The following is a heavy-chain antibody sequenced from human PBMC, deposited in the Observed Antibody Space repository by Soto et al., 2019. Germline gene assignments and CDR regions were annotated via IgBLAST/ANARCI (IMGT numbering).Heavy chain of an antibody. CDR2: IYYSGST. J-gene: IGHJ3*02. D-gene: IGHD3-3*01. Sequence: QVQLQESGPGLVKPSETLSLTCTVSGGSINNYFWSWIRQTPGKGLEWIGYIYYSGSTNYNPSLKGRVTISIDTCKKQFSLRLSAVTAADTAVYYCARQDTNTIFGVVTDDAIDIWGQGTMVTVSS. V-gene: IGHV4-59*08. CDR3: ARQDTNTIFGVVTDDAIDI. CDR1: GGSINNYF.